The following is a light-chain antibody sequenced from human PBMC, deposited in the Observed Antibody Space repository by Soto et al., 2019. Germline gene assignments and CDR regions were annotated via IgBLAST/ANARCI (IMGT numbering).Light chain of an antibody. CDR1: QSVSSY. CDR3: QQRSSWPIT. Sequence: EIVMTQSPATLSLSPGERATLSCRASQSVSSYLAWYQQKPGQAPRLLIYDASNRETGIPARFSGSGSGTEFTLTISSLEPEDFAVYYCQQRSSWPITFGQGTRLEIK. V-gene: IGKV3-11*01. CDR2: DAS. J-gene: IGKJ5*01.